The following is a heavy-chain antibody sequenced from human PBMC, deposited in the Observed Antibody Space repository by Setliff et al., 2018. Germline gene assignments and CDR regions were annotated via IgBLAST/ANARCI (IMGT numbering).Heavy chain of an antibody. CDR1: GFTFDDYV. CDR2: INRNGGRI. Sequence: GGSLRLSCAASGFTFDDYVMSWVRQAPGKGLEWVSDINRNGGRIGYADPVKGRFTVSRDNPKNSLYLQMSSLRAEDTAIYYCARDRGGASTRDHWGQGTLVTVSS. J-gene: IGHJ4*02. V-gene: IGHV3-20*04. D-gene: IGHD1-26*01. CDR3: ARDRGGASTRDH.